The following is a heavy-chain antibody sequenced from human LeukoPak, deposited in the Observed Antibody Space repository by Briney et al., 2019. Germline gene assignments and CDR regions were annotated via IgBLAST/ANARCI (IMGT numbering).Heavy chain of an antibody. D-gene: IGHD6-19*01. V-gene: IGHV3-48*01. CDR2: ISSSGNTI. J-gene: IGHJ4*02. CDR1: GFTFSTYS. CDR3: ARWYSSGWYSDY. Sequence: GGSLRLSCAASGFTFSTYSMNWVRQAPGKGLEWVSYISSSGNTIYYADSVKGRFTISRDNAKNSLYLQVNSLRVEDTAVYYCARWYSSGWYSDYWGQGTLVTVSS.